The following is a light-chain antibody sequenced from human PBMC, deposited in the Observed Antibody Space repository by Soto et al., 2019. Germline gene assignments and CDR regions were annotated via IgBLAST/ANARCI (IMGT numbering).Light chain of an antibody. CDR3: IQDYNYPLT. CDR2: AAY. Sequence: AIQMTHSPSSLSASVGDRVTITCRASQGIRNDLGWYQQKPGKAPKLLIYAAYSLQSGVPSRFSGSGSGKDFTLTISSLQPEDFATYYCIQDYNYPLTFGGGIKVEIX. V-gene: IGKV1-6*01. CDR1: QGIRND. J-gene: IGKJ4*01.